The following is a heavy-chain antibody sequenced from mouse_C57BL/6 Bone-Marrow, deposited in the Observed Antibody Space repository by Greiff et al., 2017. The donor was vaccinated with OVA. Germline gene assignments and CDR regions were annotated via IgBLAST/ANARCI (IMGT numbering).Heavy chain of an antibody. Sequence: QVQLQQPGAELVKPGASVKMSCKASGYTFTSYWITWVKQRPGQGLEWIGDIYPGSGSTNYNEKFKSKATLTVDTSSSTAYMQLSSLTSEGSAVYYCARDSLFITTVVARFDYWGQGTTLTVSS. CDR2: IYPGSGST. CDR1: GYTFTSYW. V-gene: IGHV1-55*01. J-gene: IGHJ2*01. CDR3: ARDSLFITTVVARFDY. D-gene: IGHD1-1*01.